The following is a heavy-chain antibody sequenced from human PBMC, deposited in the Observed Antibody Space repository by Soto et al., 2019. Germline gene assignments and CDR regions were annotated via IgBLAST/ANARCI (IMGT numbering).Heavy chain of an antibody. Sequence: SETLSLTCTVSGGSISSYYWSWIRQPPGKGLEWIGYMYSRGSADYNPSLKSRVTISVDTSKNQFSLNLRSVTAADTAVYYCATLGSTPFDSWGQGTLVTVS. D-gene: IGHD1-26*01. CDR2: MYSRGSA. J-gene: IGHJ4*02. CDR3: ATLGSTPFDS. CDR1: GGSISSYY. V-gene: IGHV4-59*01.